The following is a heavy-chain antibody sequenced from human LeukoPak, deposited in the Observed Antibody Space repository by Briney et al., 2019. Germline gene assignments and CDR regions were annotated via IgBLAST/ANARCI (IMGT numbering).Heavy chain of an antibody. V-gene: IGHV4-39*01. CDR2: IYYSGST. CDR3: AKQLERRFDALDI. Sequence: PSETLSLTCTVSGGSISSSSYYWGWIRQPPGKGLEWIGSIYYSGSTYYNPSLKSRVTISVDTSKNQFSLKLSSVTAADTAVYYCAKQLERRFDALDIWGQGTMVTVSS. D-gene: IGHD1-1*01. CDR1: GGSISSSSYY. J-gene: IGHJ3*02.